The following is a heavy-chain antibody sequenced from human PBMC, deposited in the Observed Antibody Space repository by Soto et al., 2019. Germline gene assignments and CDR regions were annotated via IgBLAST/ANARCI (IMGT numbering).Heavy chain of an antibody. CDR1: GGTFSSYA. D-gene: IGHD6-6*01. V-gene: IGHV1-69*06. CDR3: ARERYSSSSGGYYFDY. J-gene: IGHJ4*02. CDR2: IIPIFGTA. Sequence: QVQLVQSGAEVQKPGSSVKVSCKASGGTFSSYAISWVRQAPGQGLEWMGGIIPIFGTANYAQKFQGRVTITADKSTSTAYMELSSLRSEDTAVYYCARERYSSSSGGYYFDYWGQGTLVTVSS.